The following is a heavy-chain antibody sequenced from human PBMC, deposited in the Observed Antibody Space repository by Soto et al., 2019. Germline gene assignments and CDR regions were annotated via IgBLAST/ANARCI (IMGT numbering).Heavy chain of an antibody. D-gene: IGHD1-26*01. CDR3: VREDMSGTYYFDA. Sequence: WTWIRQPPGTGLEWIGYKYYSGISNYNPSLQSRVTISVDTSKNQFSLRLTSVTAADTAVYFCVREDMSGTYYFDAWGQGALVTVSS. CDR2: KYYSGIS. V-gene: IGHV4-59*13. J-gene: IGHJ4*02.